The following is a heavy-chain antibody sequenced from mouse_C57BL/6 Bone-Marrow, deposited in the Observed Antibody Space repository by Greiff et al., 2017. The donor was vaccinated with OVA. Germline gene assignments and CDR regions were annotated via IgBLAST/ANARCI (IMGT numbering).Heavy chain of an antibody. J-gene: IGHJ4*01. V-gene: IGHV1-50*01. CDR2: IDPSDSYT. CDR3: GADDYYAMDY. CDR1: GYTFTSYW. Sequence: QVQLQQPGAELVKPGASVKLSCKASGYTFTSYWMQWVKQRPGQGLEWIGEIDPSDSYTNYNQKFKGKATLTVDTSSSTAYMQLSSLTSEDSAVYYCGADDYYAMDYWGKGTSVTVSS. D-gene: IGHD2-3*01.